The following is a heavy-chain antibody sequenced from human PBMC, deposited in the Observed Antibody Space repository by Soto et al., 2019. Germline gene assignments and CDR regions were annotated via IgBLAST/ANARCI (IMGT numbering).Heavy chain of an antibody. Sequence: EVQLEESVEGLDKAGGALRLSCAASGFTFSSDNMNWVRHAPGKGLEWVSSISSRSSYIYYADSVKGRLTISRDNAKNSLYLQMNSLRVDDTVVYYCARVVHCESSGFGLWVRGTMVTVSS. J-gene: IGHJ3*01. CDR3: ARVVHCESSGFGL. D-gene: IGHD3-22*01. CDR2: ISSRSSYI. V-gene: IGHV3-21*01. CDR1: GFTFSSDN.